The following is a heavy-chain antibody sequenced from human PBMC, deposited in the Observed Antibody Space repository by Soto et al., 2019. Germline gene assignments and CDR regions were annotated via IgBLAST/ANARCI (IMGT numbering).Heavy chain of an antibody. Sequence: EVQLVEAGGGLVTPGGSLRLSCTGTGFSFSPAWMNWVRQAPGKGLEWVGRMKSYRGGGTTDYAATVQGRFTMSRDDSKNTLYLQMNRMKFEDTDLYVCIWQQDFYYGNAVWGQGTTVTVSS. CDR2: MKSYRGGGTT. CDR3: IWQQDFYYGNAV. V-gene: IGHV3-15*07. D-gene: IGHD6-13*01. CDR1: GFSFSPAW. J-gene: IGHJ6*02.